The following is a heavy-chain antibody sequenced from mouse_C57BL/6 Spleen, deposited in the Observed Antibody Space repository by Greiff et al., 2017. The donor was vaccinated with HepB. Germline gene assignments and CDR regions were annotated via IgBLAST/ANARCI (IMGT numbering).Heavy chain of an antibody. CDR2: IYPSDSET. CDR3: ARDLDYYAMGY. V-gene: IGHV1-61*01. Sequence: QVQLQQPGAELVRPGSSVKLSCKASGYTFTSYWMDWVKQRPGQGLEWIGNIYPSDSETHYNQKFKDKATLTVDKSSSTAYMQLSSLTSEDSAVYYCARDLDYYAMGYWGQGTSVTVSS. J-gene: IGHJ4*01. CDR1: GYTFTSYW.